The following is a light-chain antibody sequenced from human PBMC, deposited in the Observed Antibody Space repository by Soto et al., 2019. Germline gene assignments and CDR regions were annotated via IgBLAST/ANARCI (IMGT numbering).Light chain of an antibody. Sequence: EIVMTQSPATLSVSPGERATLSCRASQSVGGNLAWYQQKPGQPPRLLIYAASSRPTGIPARFSGSGSGTEFTLTISSLQSEDFAVYYCQQDNNWPPWTFGQGTKVEIK. V-gene: IGKV3-15*01. CDR1: QSVGGN. CDR3: QQDNNWPPWT. CDR2: AAS. J-gene: IGKJ1*01.